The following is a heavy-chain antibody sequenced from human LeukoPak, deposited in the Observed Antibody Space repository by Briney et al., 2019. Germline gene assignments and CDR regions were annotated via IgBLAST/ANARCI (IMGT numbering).Heavy chain of an antibody. CDR3: ARGPRYDISVRKLCYFDY. CDR1: GFTFSSYD. CDR2: IGTAGDT. V-gene: IGHV3-13*01. D-gene: IGHD3-22*01. Sequence: GGSLRLSCAASGFTFSSYDMHWVRHATGKGLEWVSAIGTAGDTYYPGSVKGRFTISRENAKNSLHLQMNSLRAEDTAVYYCARGPRYDISVRKLCYFDYWGQGTLVTVSS. J-gene: IGHJ4*02.